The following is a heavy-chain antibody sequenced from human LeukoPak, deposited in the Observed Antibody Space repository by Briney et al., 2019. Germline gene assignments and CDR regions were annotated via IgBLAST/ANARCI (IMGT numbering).Heavy chain of an antibody. CDR3: ARGHYDILTASYKWTPDY. D-gene: IGHD3-9*01. J-gene: IGHJ4*02. V-gene: IGHV3-21*06. CDR2: ITSGGTYT. Sequence: VGSLRLSCAASGFTFSTYNMNWVRQAPGKGLEWVSSITSGGTYTYYANSVKGRFTTSRDNSKNSLSLQVSSLRAEDTAVYYCARGHYDILTASYKWTPDYWGQGILVTVSS. CDR1: GFTFSTYN.